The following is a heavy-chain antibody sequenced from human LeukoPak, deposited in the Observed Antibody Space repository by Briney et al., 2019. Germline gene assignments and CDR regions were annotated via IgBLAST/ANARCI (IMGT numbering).Heavy chain of an antibody. Sequence: PGGSLRLSCAASGFTFSSYGMHWVRQAPGKGLEWVAFIRYDGSNKYYADSVKGRFTISRDNSKNTLYPQMNSLRAEDTAVYYCAKVGYDFWSGFLFDYWGQGTLVTVSS. CDR1: GFTFSSYG. J-gene: IGHJ4*02. D-gene: IGHD3-3*01. CDR2: IRYDGSNK. V-gene: IGHV3-30*02. CDR3: AKVGYDFWSGFLFDY.